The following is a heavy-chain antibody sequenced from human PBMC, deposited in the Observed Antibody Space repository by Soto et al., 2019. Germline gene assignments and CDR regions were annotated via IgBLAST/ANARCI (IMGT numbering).Heavy chain of an antibody. Sequence: QVQLVQSGAEVKKPGASVKVSCKASGYTFTSYYMHWVRQAPGQGLEWMGIINPSGGSTSYAQKFRGRVTMTRDTSTSTVYMELSSLRSEDTAVYYCARGPGSGRRLLYTFDYWGQGTLVTVSS. CDR1: GYTFTSYY. CDR2: INPSGGST. CDR3: ARGPGSGRRLLYTFDY. D-gene: IGHD2-2*02. V-gene: IGHV1-46*01. J-gene: IGHJ4*02.